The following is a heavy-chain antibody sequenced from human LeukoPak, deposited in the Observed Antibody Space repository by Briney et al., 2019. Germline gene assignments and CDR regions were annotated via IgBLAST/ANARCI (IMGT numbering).Heavy chain of an antibody. CDR3: GRGLAD. J-gene: IGHJ4*02. CDR2: TRNKTKSYST. Sequence: QTGGSLRLSCAVSGFTFSDHYMDWVRQAPGKGLEWVGRTRNKTKSYSTEYAASVKGRFTISRDDSKNSLYLQMNSLKTEDTAVYYCGRGLADWGQGTLVTVSS. V-gene: IGHV3-72*01. CDR1: GFTFSDHY.